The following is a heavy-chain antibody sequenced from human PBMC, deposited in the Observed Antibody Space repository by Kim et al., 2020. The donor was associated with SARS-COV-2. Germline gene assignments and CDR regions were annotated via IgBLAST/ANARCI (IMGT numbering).Heavy chain of an antibody. V-gene: IGHV3-9*01. J-gene: IGHJ4*02. CDR3: AKDISHDTAIDY. D-gene: IGHD5-18*01. Sequence: TESGKGRLPTSRENAKNPLYLKMNSLRAEDTALYYCAKDISHDTAIDYWGQGTLVTVSS.